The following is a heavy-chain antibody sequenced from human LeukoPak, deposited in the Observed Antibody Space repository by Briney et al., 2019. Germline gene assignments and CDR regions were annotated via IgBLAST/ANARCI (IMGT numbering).Heavy chain of an antibody. Sequence: GGSLRLSCAASGFTFSSYAMSWVRQAPGKGLEWVSSSGDNTRYADSVKGRFTISRDNSKNTLDLQMNGLGAEDTAVYYCAKSWRYYDSSNYYAFDIWGQGTMVTVSS. CDR1: GFTFSSYA. D-gene: IGHD3-22*01. CDR3: AKSWRYYDSSNYYAFDI. V-gene: IGHV3-23*01. J-gene: IGHJ3*02. CDR2: SGDNT.